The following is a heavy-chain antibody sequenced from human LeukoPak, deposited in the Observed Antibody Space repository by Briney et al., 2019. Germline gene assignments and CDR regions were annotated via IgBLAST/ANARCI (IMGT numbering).Heavy chain of an antibody. CDR2: INAYNGHT. CDR3: ARAGYFYETSGYLNWFDP. Sequence: ASVKVSCKASGYTFTSYRITWVRQAPGQGLEWVGWINAYNGHTNYAQKLQGRVTMTTDTSTSIAYMELRSLRSDDTAVYYCARAGYFYETSGYLNWFDPWGQGTLISVSS. V-gene: IGHV1-18*01. D-gene: IGHD3-22*01. CDR1: GYTFTSYR. J-gene: IGHJ5*02.